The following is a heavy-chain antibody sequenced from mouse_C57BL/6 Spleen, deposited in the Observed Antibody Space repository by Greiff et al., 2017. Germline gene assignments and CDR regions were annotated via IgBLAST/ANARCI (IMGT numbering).Heavy chain of an antibody. Sequence: QVQLQQPGAELVRPGSSVKLSCKASGYTFTSYWMHWVKQRPIQGLEWIGNIDPSDSETHYNQKFKDKATLTVDKSSSTAYMQLSSLTSEDSAVYYCAGEGGYYGSSSWHYFDYWGQGTTLTVSS. CDR1: GYTFTSYW. CDR2: IDPSDSET. V-gene: IGHV1-52*01. CDR3: AGEGGYYGSSSWHYFDY. J-gene: IGHJ2*01. D-gene: IGHD1-1*01.